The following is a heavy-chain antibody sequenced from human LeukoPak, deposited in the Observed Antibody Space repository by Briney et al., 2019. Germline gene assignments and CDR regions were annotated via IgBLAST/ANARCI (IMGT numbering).Heavy chain of an antibody. D-gene: IGHD6-19*01. CDR2: INPNSGGT. V-gene: IGHV1-2*02. J-gene: IGHJ4*02. CDR3: ASGQATLSTLYSSGWYFNY. Sequence: ASVKVSCKASGYTFTGYYMHWVRQAPGQGLEWMGWINPNSGGTNYAQKFQGRVTMTRDTSISTAYMELSRLRSDDTAVYYCASGQATLSTLYSSGWYFNYGGQETLVTVSS. CDR1: GYTFTGYY.